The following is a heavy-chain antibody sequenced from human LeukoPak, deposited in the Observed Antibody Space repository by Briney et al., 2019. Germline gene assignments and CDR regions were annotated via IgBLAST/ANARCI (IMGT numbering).Heavy chain of an antibody. CDR3: VRDGGVSGYDLLDY. CDR1: GFTFSHYW. Sequence: GGSLRLSCAASGFTFSHYWMTWVRKAPGKGLEWVAQINQDGSEEYYMDSVKARFTISRDNAKNSVFLQMNSLRAEDTAVYYCVRDGGVSGYDLLDYWGQGTLVTVSS. J-gene: IGHJ4*02. D-gene: IGHD5-12*01. V-gene: IGHV3-7*01. CDR2: INQDGSEE.